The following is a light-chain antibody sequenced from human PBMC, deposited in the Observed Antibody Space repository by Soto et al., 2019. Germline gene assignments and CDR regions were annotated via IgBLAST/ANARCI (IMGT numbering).Light chain of an antibody. CDR3: SSYTSSSTPVV. CDR1: SSDVGGYNY. V-gene: IGLV2-14*01. CDR2: DVS. J-gene: IGLJ2*01. Sequence: QSVLTQPASVSGSPGQSITISCTGTSSDVGGYNYVSWYQQHPGKAPKLMIYDVSNRPSRVSNRFSGSKSGNTASLTISGLQAEDEADYYCSSYTSSSTPVVFGGGTQLTVL.